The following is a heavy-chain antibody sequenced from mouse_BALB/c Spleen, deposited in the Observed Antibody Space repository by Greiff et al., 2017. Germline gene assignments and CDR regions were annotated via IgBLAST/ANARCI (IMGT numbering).Heavy chain of an antibody. Sequence: EVQVVESGGGLVKPGGSLKLSCAASGFAFSSYDMSWVRQTPEKRLEWVAYISSGGGSTYYPDTVKGRFTISRDNAKNTLYLQMSSLKSEDTAMYYCASEGYYFDVWGEGTTVTVSS. D-gene: IGHD2-2*01. CDR1: GFAFSSYD. V-gene: IGHV5-12-1*01. CDR3: ASEGYYFDV. CDR2: ISSGGGST. J-gene: IGHJ1*01.